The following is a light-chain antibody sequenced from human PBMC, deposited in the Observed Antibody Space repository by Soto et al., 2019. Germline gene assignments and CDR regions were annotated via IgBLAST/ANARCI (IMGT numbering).Light chain of an antibody. CDR1: ESVSSF. Sequence: DIVLTQSPATVALSPGERATLSCRASESVSSFLAWYQQKPGQAPRLLICDASNRAAGIPDRFSGSGSGTDFTLTISSLEPEDFAVYYCQQRSDWPPLTFGGGTKVEIK. CDR3: QQRSDWPPLT. V-gene: IGKV3-11*01. J-gene: IGKJ4*01. CDR2: DAS.